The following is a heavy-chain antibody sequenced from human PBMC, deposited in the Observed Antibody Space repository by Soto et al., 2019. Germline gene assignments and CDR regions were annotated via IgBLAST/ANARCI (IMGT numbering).Heavy chain of an antibody. CDR1: GVTLGGYW. CDR2: INSDGSNT. J-gene: IGHJ4*02. CDR3: ARASCGGDCYSGIDY. D-gene: IGHD2-21*02. V-gene: IGHV3-74*01. Sequence: AGGSLRLNFAAAGVTLGGYWMHWVRQAPGKGLVWVSRINSDGSNTGYADSVKGRFTVSRDNAKNTLNLQMSSLRAEDTAIYFCARASCGGDCYSGIDYWGQGTLVTVPS.